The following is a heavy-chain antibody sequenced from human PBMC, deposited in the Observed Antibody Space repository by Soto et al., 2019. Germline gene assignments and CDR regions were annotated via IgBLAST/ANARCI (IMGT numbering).Heavy chain of an antibody. Sequence: GASVKVSCKASGYTFTGYYMHWVRQAPGQGLEWMGWINPNSGGTNYAQKFQGRVTMTRDTSISTAYMELSRLRSDDTAVYYCARGPTPSYDILTGYYKRRDYFDYWGQGTLVTVSS. CDR1: GYTFTGYY. V-gene: IGHV1-2*02. J-gene: IGHJ4*02. CDR2: INPNSGGT. CDR3: ARGPTPSYDILTGYYKRRDYFDY. D-gene: IGHD3-9*01.